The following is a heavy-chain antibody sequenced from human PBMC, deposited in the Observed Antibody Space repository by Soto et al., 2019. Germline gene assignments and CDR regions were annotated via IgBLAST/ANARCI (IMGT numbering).Heavy chain of an antibody. CDR1: GGSISSGGYY. V-gene: IGHV4-31*03. Sequence: SETLSLTCTVSGGSISSGGYYWSWIRQHPGKGLEWIGYIYYSGSTYYNPSLKSRVTISVDTSKNQFSLKLSSVTAADTAVYYCARDQATISQRRVDVWGQGTTVTVSS. CDR2: IYYSGST. J-gene: IGHJ6*02. D-gene: IGHD5-12*01. CDR3: ARDQATISQRRVDV.